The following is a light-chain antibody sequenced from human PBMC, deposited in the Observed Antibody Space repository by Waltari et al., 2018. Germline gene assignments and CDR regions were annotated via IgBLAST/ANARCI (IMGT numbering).Light chain of an antibody. CDR3: QQYNNWRT. J-gene: IGKJ1*01. Sequence: EIVMTQSPATLSVSPGERATLSCRASQSVSSNLAWYQQKPGQAPRLLIYGASTRATGIPARFSGSGSWTEFTLTISSLQSADFAVYYCQQYNNWRTFGQGTKVEI. V-gene: IGKV3-15*01. CDR2: GAS. CDR1: QSVSSN.